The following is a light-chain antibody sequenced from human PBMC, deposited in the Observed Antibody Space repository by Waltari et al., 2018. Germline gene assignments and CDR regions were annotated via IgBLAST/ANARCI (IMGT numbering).Light chain of an antibody. CDR3: CSYAGSYTYWV. Sequence: QSALTQPRSVSGSPGQSVTISCTGTSSDIGAYNYVSWYQQYPGKAPELMIYDVTKRPSGVADRFSGSKSGNTASLTISGLQAEDEADYYCCSYAGSYTYWVFGGGTKLTVL. CDR1: SSDIGAYNY. J-gene: IGLJ3*02. CDR2: DVT. V-gene: IGLV2-11*01.